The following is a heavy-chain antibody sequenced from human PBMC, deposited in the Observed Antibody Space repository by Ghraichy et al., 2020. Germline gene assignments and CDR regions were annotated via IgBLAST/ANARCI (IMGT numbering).Heavy chain of an antibody. J-gene: IGHJ3*02. CDR1: GFTFSSYS. V-gene: IGHV3-21*01. Sequence: GGSLRLSCAASGFTFSSYSMNWVRQAPGKGLEWVSSISSSSSYIYYADSVKGRFTISRDNAKNSLYLQMNSLRAEDTAVYYCARDRPCDRSGYYHPDACDSWGQGTMVTVSS. D-gene: IGHD3-22*01. CDR2: ISSSSSYI. CDR3: ARDRPCDRSGYYHPDACDS.